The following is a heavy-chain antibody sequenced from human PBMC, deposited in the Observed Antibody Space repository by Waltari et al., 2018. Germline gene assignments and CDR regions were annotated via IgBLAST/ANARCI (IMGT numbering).Heavy chain of an antibody. CDR3: ARQYGPGDYLDY. Sequence: QVQLQESGPGLVKPSQTLSLTCTVSGGSISSGSYYWSWIRQPAGKGLVWIGYVYTSWSPNYNPSSKSRVTISVDTSKNQFSLKLSSVTAADTAVYYWARQYGPGDYLDYWGQGTLVTVSS. V-gene: IGHV4-61*09. CDR1: GGSISSGSYY. CDR2: VYTSWSP. D-gene: IGHD4-17*01. J-gene: IGHJ4*02.